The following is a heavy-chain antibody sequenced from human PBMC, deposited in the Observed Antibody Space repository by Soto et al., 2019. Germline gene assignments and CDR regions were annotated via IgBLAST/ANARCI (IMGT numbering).Heavy chain of an antibody. D-gene: IGHD6-19*01. CDR3: ARKARYRSPPMGCDT. J-gene: IGHJ3*02. V-gene: IGHV1-69*13. CDR1: GGTFSSYA. Sequence: ASVNVSCKASGGTFSSYAISWVRQAPGQGLEWMGGIIPIFGTANYAQKFQGRVTITADESTSTAYMELSSLRSEDTAVYYCARKARYRSPPMGCDTGGQRTMVTVS. CDR2: IIPIFGTA.